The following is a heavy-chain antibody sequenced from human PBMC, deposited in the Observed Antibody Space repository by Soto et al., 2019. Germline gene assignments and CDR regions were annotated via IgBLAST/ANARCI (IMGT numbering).Heavy chain of an antibody. V-gene: IGHV3-30-3*01. J-gene: IGHJ6*02. D-gene: IGHD6-13*01. CDR2: ISYEGSNK. CDR3: ATDLRRGPLVRYYYYGMDG. CDR1: GFTFSSYA. Sequence: GGSLRLSCAASGFTFSSYAMYWVRQAPGKGLEWVAVISYEGSNKYYADTVNGRFTISRDNSKNTLYLQMNSLRPENTSVYYCATDLRRGPLVRYYYYGMDGWYQGTTLAVSS.